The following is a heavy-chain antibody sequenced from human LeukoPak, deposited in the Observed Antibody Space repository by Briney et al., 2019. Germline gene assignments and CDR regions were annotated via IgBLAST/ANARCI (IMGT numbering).Heavy chain of an antibody. J-gene: IGHJ4*02. D-gene: IGHD5-18*01. V-gene: IGHV4-34*01. CDR2: INHSGST. CDR3: ARGEPDTAMVDGRSRYYFDY. Sequence: SETLSLACAVYGGSFSGYYWSWIRQPPGKGLEWIGEINHSGSTNYNPSLKSRVTISVDTSKNQFSLKLSSVTAADTAVYYCARGEPDTAMVDGRSRYYFDYWGQGTLVTVSS. CDR1: GGSFSGYY.